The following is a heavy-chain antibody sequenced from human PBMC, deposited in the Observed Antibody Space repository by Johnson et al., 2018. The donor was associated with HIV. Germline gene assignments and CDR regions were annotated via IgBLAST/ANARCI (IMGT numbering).Heavy chain of an antibody. Sequence: QVQLVESGGGVVQPGGSLRLSCAASGFTFSSYGMHWVRQAPGKGLEWVAFIRYDGSNKYNADSVKGRFTISRDNSKNTLYLQMNSLRAEDTAVYYCAKDRTAMVLFDIWGQGTMVTVSS. D-gene: IGHD5-18*01. J-gene: IGHJ3*02. V-gene: IGHV3-30*02. CDR3: AKDRTAMVLFDI. CDR2: IRYDGSNK. CDR1: GFTFSSYG.